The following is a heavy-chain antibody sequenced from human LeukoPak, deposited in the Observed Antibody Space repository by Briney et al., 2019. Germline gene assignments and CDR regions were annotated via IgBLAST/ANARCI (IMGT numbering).Heavy chain of an antibody. J-gene: IGHJ4*02. V-gene: IGHV1-69*13. CDR2: IIPIFDTD. Sequence: SVKVSCKASGGTFNSYVISWVRQAPGQGLEWMGGIIPIFDTDKYAQKFQGRVTITADESTNTAYMEMGSLRSEDTAVYYCATNERYGDTRLYHFDYWGQGTLVTVSS. CDR1: GGTFNSYV. CDR3: ATNERYGDTRLYHFDY. D-gene: IGHD4-17*01.